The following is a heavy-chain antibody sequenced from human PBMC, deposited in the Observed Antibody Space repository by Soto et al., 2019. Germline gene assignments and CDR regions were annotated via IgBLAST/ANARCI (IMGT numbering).Heavy chain of an antibody. CDR2: INPYNGNT. CDR1: GYTFTSYG. Sequence: ASVKVSCKASGYTFTSYGISWVRQAPGQGLEWMAWINPYNGNTKDAEKFLGRVTVTTDTSTATAYMEVRSLTSDDTAVFYCARVGVGLAAPRVWPYWGQGTPVTVSS. CDR3: ARVGVGLAAPRVWPY. J-gene: IGHJ4*02. D-gene: IGHD6-13*01. V-gene: IGHV1-18*01.